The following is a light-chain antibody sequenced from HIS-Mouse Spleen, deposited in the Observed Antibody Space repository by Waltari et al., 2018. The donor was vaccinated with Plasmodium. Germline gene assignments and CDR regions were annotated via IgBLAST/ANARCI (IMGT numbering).Light chain of an antibody. V-gene: IGKV1-39*01. CDR1: QSISSY. J-gene: IGKJ1*01. Sequence: DIQMTQSPSSLSASVGDRVTITCRASQSISSYLNWYQQNPGKAPKLLIYAASSLQSGVPSRFSGSGSGTDFTLTISSLQPEDFATYYWQQSYSTWTFGQGTKVEIK. CDR2: AAS. CDR3: QQSYSTWT.